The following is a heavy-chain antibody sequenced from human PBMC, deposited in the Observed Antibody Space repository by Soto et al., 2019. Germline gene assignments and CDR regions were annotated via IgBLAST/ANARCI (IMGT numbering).Heavy chain of an antibody. CDR3: XXTISALPGDDY. Sequence: EVQLVESGGGLVQPGGSLRLSCAASGFTFNRYWMGWVRQAPGKGPEWLANIKQDGSERYYVDSVKGRFTISRDNVKNSXXXXXXXXXXXXXXXXXXXXTISALPGDDYWGQGTLVTVSS. J-gene: IGHJ4*02. CDR2: IKQDGSER. V-gene: IGHV3-7*01. CDR1: GFTFNRYW. D-gene: IGHD6-6*01.